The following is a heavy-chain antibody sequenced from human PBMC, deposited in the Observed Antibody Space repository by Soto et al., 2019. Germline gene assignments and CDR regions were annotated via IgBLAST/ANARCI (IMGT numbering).Heavy chain of an antibody. CDR1: GFTFNSFE. CDR3: ARTAYSDVLGGWYFDL. Sequence: EVQVVESGGDLEQPGGSLRLSCAASGFTFNSFEMNWVRQAPGKGLEWVSYICNRDNTIYYADSVRGRFTISRDIAKNSLYLQMNGLRAEDTAVYFCARTAYSDVLGGWYFDLWGPGTLVTVSS. V-gene: IGHV3-48*03. D-gene: IGHD5-12*01. J-gene: IGHJ2*01. CDR2: ICNRDNTI.